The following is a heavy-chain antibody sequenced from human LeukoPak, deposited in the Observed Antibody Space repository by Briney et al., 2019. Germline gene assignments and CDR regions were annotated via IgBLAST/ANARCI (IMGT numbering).Heavy chain of an antibody. J-gene: IGHJ4*02. CDR2: SYHRGST. CDR3: ARRGGEDY. D-gene: IGHD4-17*01. Sequence: SETLSLTCTVSGGSISDYYWSWIRQSPGKGLEWIGWSYHRGSTSYNPSLKSRVTISVDTSKNQFSLKLSSVSAADTAVYYCARRGGEDYWGQGTLVTVSS. V-gene: IGHV4-59*12. CDR1: GGSISDYY.